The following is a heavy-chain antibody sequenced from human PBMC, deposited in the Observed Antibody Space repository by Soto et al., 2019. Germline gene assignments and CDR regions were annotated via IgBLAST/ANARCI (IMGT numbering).Heavy chain of an antibody. CDR2: IKQDGSEK. D-gene: IGHD6-13*01. J-gene: IGHJ4*02. CDR3: ARDPYSSSLYPRSHYFDY. Sequence: EVQLVESGGGLVQPGGSLRLSCAASGFTCSSYCMSWVRQAPGKGLEWVANIKQDGSEKYYVESVKGRFTISRDNAKNSLYLQMNSLRAEDTAVYYCARDPYSSSLYPRSHYFDYWGQGTLVTVSS. CDR1: GFTCSSYC. V-gene: IGHV3-7*01.